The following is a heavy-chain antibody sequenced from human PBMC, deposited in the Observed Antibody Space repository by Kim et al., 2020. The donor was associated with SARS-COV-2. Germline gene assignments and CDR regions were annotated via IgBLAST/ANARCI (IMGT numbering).Heavy chain of an antibody. CDR3: ATGGGITMVRGVIAPSRFDY. V-gene: IGHV3-23*01. D-gene: IGHD3-10*01. J-gene: IGHJ4*02. CDR1: GFTFSSYA. CDR2: ISGSGGST. Sequence: GGSLRLSCAASGFTFSSYAMSWVRQAPGKGLEWVSAISGSGGSTYYADSVKGRFTISRDNSKNTLYLQMNSLRAEDTAVYYCATGGGITMVRGVIAPSRFDYWGQGTLVTVSS.